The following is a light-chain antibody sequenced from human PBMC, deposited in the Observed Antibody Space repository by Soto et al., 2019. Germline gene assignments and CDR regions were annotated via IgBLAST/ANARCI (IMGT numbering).Light chain of an antibody. Sequence: DIQMTQSPSSLSASVGDRVTITCRASQGIRNYLAWYQQKPGKVPKLLIYAASTLQPGVPSRFSGSGSGTDFTLTISSLQPEDFATYYSQKYDSSPLTFGGGTKLEI. V-gene: IGKV1-27*01. CDR1: QGIRNY. J-gene: IGKJ4*01. CDR3: QKYDSSPLT. CDR2: AAS.